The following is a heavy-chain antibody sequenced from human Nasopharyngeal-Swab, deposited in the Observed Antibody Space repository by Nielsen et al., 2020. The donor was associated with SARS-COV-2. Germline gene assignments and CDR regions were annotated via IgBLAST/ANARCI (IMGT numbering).Heavy chain of an antibody. CDR1: GYSFTSYW. J-gene: IGHJ4*02. Sequence: KVSCKGSGYSFTSYWISWVRQMPGKGLEWMGRIDPSDSYTNYSPSFQGHVTISADKSISTAYLQWSSLKASDTAMYYCARVNWNYFYFDYWGQGTLVTVSS. CDR2: IDPSDSYT. V-gene: IGHV5-10-1*01. CDR3: ARVNWNYFYFDY. D-gene: IGHD1-7*01.